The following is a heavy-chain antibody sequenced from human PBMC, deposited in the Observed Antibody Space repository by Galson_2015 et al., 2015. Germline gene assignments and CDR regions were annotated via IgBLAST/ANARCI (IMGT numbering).Heavy chain of an antibody. CDR3: ARRGTYYYDSSGNNWYFDL. D-gene: IGHD3-22*01. V-gene: IGHV5-51*01. J-gene: IGHJ2*01. CDR1: GYSFTSYW. CDR2: MYPGDSDT. Sequence: QSGAEVKKPGESLKISCKGSGYSFTSYWIGWVRQMPGKGLEWMGIMYPGDSDTRYSPSFQGQVTISADKSINTAYLQWSSLKASATAMYYCARRGTYYYDSSGNNWYFDLWGRGTLVTVSS.